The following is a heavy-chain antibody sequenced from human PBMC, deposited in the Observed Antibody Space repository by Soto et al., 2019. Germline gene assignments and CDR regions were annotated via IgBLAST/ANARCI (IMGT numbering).Heavy chain of an antibody. V-gene: IGHV1-69*11. Sequence: QVQLVQSGAEVKKPGSSVKVSCKASGGTFSNYAISWVRQAPGQGLECMGGIIPSLGSANYAQKFQGRVTITADESTSTAYMELSSLRSEDTAVYYCARVPAGGYYQVYYGMDVWGQGTTVTVSS. D-gene: IGHD3-22*01. CDR2: IIPSLGSA. J-gene: IGHJ6*02. CDR3: ARVPAGGYYQVYYGMDV. CDR1: GGTFSNYA.